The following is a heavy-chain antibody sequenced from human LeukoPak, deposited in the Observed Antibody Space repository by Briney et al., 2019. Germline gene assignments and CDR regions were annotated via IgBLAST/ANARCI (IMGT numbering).Heavy chain of an antibody. Sequence: PSETLSLTCAVYGGSFSGYYWSWVRQAPGRGLEWVANINQDGSEKYFVDSVKGRFTISRGNAKNSLYLQMDSLRAEDTAVYYCARDTLTEILTAYRYWYFDLWGRGTLVTVSS. V-gene: IGHV3-7*04. CDR3: ARDTLTEILTAYRYWYFDL. CDR2: INQDGSEK. J-gene: IGHJ2*01. CDR1: GGSFSGYY. D-gene: IGHD3-9*01.